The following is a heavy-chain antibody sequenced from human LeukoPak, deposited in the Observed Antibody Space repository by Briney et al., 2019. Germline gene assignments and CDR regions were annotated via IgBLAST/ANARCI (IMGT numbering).Heavy chain of an antibody. J-gene: IGHJ6*03. CDR1: GYTFTGYY. Sequence: GASVKVSCKASGYTFTGYYMHWVRQAPGQGLEWMGWINPNSGDTDYAQKFRGRVTMTRDTSISTACMELSRLRSDDTAVYYCAKANYYQLPDYYYYYMDVWGKGTTVTVSS. D-gene: IGHD2-2*01. CDR2: INPNSGDT. V-gene: IGHV1-2*02. CDR3: AKANYYQLPDYYYYYMDV.